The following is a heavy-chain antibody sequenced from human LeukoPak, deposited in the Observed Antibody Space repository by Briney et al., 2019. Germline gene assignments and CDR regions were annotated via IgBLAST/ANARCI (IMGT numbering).Heavy chain of an antibody. V-gene: IGHV1-24*01. CDR3: ATERASSKFWSGYWPPGY. Sequence: ASVKVSCKVSGYTLTELSMHWVRQAPGKGLEWVGGFDPEDGETIYAQKFQGRVTMTEDTSTDTAYMELSSLRSEDTAVYYCATERASSKFWSGYWPPGYWGQGTLVTVSS. CDR2: FDPEDGET. D-gene: IGHD3-3*01. J-gene: IGHJ4*02. CDR1: GYTLTELS.